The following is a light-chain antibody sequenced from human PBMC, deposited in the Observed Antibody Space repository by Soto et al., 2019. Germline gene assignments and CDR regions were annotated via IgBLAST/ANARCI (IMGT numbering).Light chain of an antibody. V-gene: IGKV1-9*01. CDR1: QTISDY. J-gene: IGKJ5*01. CDR2: AAS. Sequence: DIQMTQSPSSLSASVGDRVTITCRTSQTISDYLNWYQHKPGKAPKLLIYAASTLQSWVPSRFSGSGSGTEFTLTISSLQPADFATYYCQQVNTYPQITFGQGTRLEIK. CDR3: QQVNTYPQIT.